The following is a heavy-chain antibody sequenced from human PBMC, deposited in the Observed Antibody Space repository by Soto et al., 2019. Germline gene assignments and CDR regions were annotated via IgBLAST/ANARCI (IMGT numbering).Heavy chain of an antibody. CDR2: ISGGGGST. V-gene: IGHV3-23*01. Sequence: XGSLRLSCAASRFTFGNSGLNWVRQAPGKGLEWVSGISGGGGSTYYAYSVKGRFTVSRDPSKRTFFLEMKSLRAEYTAVYDREKGFIVAVSVTRPDDAFDAWGHGTLHTVSS. D-gene: IGHD2-21*01. CDR3: EKGFIVAVSVTRPDDAFDA. CDR1: RFTFGNSG. J-gene: IGHJ3*01.